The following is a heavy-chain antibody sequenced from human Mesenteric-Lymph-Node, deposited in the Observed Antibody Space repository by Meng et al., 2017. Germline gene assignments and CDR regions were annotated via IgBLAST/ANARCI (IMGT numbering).Heavy chain of an antibody. CDR2: VYHRGDT. V-gene: IGHV4-4*02. J-gene: IGHJ4*02. D-gene: IGHD1-1*01. CDR3: GRDQGRQLINH. CDR1: GDSISSDIW. Sequence: QLQLQGSGSGLVKPSGTLSLTCTGSGDSISSDIWWSWVRQPPGKGLEWIGEVYHRGDTNYNPSLKSRVVISVDRSKNQFSLNLSSVTAADTAVYYCGRDQGRQLINHWGQGTLVTVSS.